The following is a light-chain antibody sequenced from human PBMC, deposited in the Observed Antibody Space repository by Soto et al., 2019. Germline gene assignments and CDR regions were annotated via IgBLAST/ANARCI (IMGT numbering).Light chain of an antibody. CDR1: QSISSY. CDR3: QQSYSTWWT. Sequence: DLQMNQSPSSLSASVGDRVTITCRASQSISSYLNWYQQKPGKAPKLLIYAASSLQSGVPSRFSGSGSGTDLTLTISSLQPEDFATYYCQQSYSTWWTFGQGTKVEIK. J-gene: IGKJ1*01. CDR2: AAS. V-gene: IGKV1-39*01.